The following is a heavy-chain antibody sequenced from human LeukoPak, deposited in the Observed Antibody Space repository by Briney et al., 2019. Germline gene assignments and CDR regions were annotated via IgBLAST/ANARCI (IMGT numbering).Heavy chain of an antibody. D-gene: IGHD5-18*01. Sequence: GASAKVSCKASGYTFTGYYMHWVRQAPGQGLEWMGWINPNSGGTNYAQKFQGRVTMTRDTSISTAYMELSRLRSDDTAVYYCARDWDVDTAMAYFDYWGQGTLVTVSS. CDR3: ARDWDVDTAMAYFDY. J-gene: IGHJ4*02. CDR1: GYTFTGYY. V-gene: IGHV1-2*02. CDR2: INPNSGGT.